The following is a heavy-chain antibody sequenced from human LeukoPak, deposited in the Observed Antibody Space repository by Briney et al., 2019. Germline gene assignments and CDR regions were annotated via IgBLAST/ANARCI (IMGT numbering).Heavy chain of an antibody. D-gene: IGHD6-13*01. CDR2: ISSSGSTI. V-gene: IGHV3-48*03. Sequence: GGSLRLSCAASGFTFSSNEMNWVRQAPGRGLEWVSYISSSGSTIYYADSVKGRFTISRDNAKNSLYLQMNSLRAEHTAVYYCARAAAGSYDYWGQGTLVTVSS. CDR1: GFTFSSNE. CDR3: ARAAAGSYDY. J-gene: IGHJ4*02.